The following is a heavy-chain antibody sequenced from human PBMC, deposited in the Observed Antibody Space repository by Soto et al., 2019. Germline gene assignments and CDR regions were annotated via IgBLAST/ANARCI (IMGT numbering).Heavy chain of an antibody. V-gene: IGHV3-49*04. D-gene: IGHD1-26*01. CDR2: IRSKAYGGTT. Sequence: GGSLRLSCTASGFTFGDYAMSWVRQAPGKGLEWVGFIRSKAYGGTTEYAASVKGRFTISRDDSKSIAYLQMNSLKTEDTAVYYCTRGGELPDASDIWGQGTMVTVSS. CDR1: GFTFGDYA. J-gene: IGHJ3*02. CDR3: TRGGELPDASDI.